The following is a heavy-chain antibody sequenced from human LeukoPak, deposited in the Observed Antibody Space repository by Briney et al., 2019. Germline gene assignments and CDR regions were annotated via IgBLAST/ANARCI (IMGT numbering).Heavy chain of an antibody. CDR1: GGSISSHY. D-gene: IGHD3-22*01. CDR2: IYYSGST. Sequence: SETLSLTCTVSGGSISSHYWSWIRQPPGKGLEWIGYIYYSGSTKYNPSLKSRVTISVDTSESQFSLKLSSVTAADTAVYYCARLYDSNGYTNWLDPWGQGTLVTVSS. V-gene: IGHV4-59*11. CDR3: ARLYDSNGYTNWLDP. J-gene: IGHJ5*02.